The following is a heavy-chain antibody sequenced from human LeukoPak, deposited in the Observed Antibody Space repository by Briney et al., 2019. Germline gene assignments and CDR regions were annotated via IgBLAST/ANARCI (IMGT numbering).Heavy chain of an antibody. D-gene: IGHD5-24*01. Sequence: GGSLRLSCAVSGLTFSNYALHWVRQAPGKGLEWVTFIRIDGINTYYADSVRGRFTISRDNSKNTLFLQMNSLRPEDTAVYFCATIHQRPGPDSWGQGTLVTVSS. V-gene: IGHV3-30*02. CDR3: ATIHQRPGPDS. J-gene: IGHJ4*02. CDR2: IRIDGINT. CDR1: GLTFSNYA.